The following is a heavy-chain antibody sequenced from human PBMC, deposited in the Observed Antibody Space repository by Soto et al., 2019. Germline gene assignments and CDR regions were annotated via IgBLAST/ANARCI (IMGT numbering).Heavy chain of an antibody. V-gene: IGHV3-30*18. CDR3: AKDLGYDYIWGSNFYYMDV. D-gene: IGHD3-16*01. J-gene: IGHJ6*03. Sequence: QVQLVESGGGVVQPGRSLRLSCAASGLTFSSYGMHWVRQAPGKGLEWVAVISYDGSNKYYADSVKGRFTISRDNSKNTLYLQMNSLRAEDTVVYYCAKDLGYDYIWGSNFYYMDVWGKGTTVTVSS. CDR2: ISYDGSNK. CDR1: GLTFSSYG.